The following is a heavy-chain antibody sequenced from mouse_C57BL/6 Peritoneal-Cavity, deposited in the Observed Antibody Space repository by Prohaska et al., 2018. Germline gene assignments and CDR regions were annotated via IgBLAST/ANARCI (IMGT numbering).Heavy chain of an antibody. Sequence: WVKQRPIQGLEWIGNIDPSDSETHYNQKFKDKATLTVDKSSSTDYMQLSSLTSEDSAVYYCARSPSGGLYFDYWGQGTTLTVSS. CDR3: ARSPSGGLYFDY. CDR2: IDPSDSET. J-gene: IGHJ2*01. V-gene: IGHV1-52*01.